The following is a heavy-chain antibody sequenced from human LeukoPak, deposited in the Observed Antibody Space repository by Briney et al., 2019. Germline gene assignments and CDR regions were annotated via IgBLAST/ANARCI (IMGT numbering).Heavy chain of an antibody. Sequence: PGGSLRLSCAASGFTFSSYSMNWVRQAPGKGLEWVSSISSSSSYIYYADSVKGRFTISRGNAKNSLYLQMNSLRAEDTAVYYCASARQWLVDYWGQGTLVTVSS. CDR1: GFTFSSYS. CDR2: ISSSSSYI. V-gene: IGHV3-21*01. CDR3: ASARQWLVDY. J-gene: IGHJ4*02. D-gene: IGHD6-19*01.